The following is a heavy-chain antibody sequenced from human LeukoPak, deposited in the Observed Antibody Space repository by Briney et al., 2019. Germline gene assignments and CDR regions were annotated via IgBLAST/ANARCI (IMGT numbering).Heavy chain of an antibody. CDR3: ARGVVVGATTLWFDL. CDR2: INPNSGGT. D-gene: IGHD1-26*01. J-gene: IGHJ5*02. CDR1: GYTFTSYY. Sequence: GASVKVSCKASGYTFTSYYMHWVRQAPGQGLEWMGWINPNSGGTNYAQKFQGRVTMTRDSSISTAYMELSRLRSDDTAVYYCARGVVVGATTLWFDLWGQGTLVTVSS. V-gene: IGHV1-2*02.